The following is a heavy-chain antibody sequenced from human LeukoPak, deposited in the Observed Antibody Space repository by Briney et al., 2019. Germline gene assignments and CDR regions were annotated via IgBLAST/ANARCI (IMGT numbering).Heavy chain of an antibody. CDR1: GFTLSNYA. Sequence: GSLRRSCSASGFTLSNYAMNWVRQAPGKGLGWGSVVIGSSGSTDYADSVKGRFTISRDNSKNTLYLEMNSLRAEDTAIYYCAKGGYDYIEIGYFDYWGQGTLVTVSS. D-gene: IGHD5-12*01. CDR2: VIGSSGST. CDR3: AKGGYDYIEIGYFDY. J-gene: IGHJ4*02. V-gene: IGHV3-23*01.